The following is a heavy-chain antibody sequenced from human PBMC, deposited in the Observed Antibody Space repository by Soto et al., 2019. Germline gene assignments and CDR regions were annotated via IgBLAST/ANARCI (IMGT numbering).Heavy chain of an antibody. D-gene: IGHD6-19*01. Sequence: QVQLVQSGAEVKKPGAAVKVSCKASGYTFTSYYMHWARQAPGQGLEWMGIINLSGGTTTYAQKFKGRVTMARDTSTSTVYRELSSLRSEDTAVYYCARRSFSSGWDFDYWGQGTLVTVSS. J-gene: IGHJ4*02. CDR1: GYTFTSYY. CDR2: INLSGGTT. CDR3: ARRSFSSGWDFDY. V-gene: IGHV1-46*01.